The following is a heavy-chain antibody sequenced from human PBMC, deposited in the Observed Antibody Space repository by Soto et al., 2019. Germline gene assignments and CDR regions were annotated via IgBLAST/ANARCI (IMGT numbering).Heavy chain of an antibody. CDR3: ARVYGDYGFDY. V-gene: IGHV1-69*13. Sequence: SVKVSCKASGGTFSSYAISWVRQAPGQGLEWMGGIIPIFGTANYAQKFQGRVTITADESTSTAYMELSSLRSDDTAVYYCARVYGDYGFDYWGQGTLVTVSS. D-gene: IGHD4-17*01. CDR1: GGTFSSYA. J-gene: IGHJ4*02. CDR2: IIPIFGTA.